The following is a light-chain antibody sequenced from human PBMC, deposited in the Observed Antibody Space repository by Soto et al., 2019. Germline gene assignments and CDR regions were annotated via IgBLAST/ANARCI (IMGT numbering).Light chain of an antibody. V-gene: IGLV1-51*01. Sequence: QSVLTQPPSVSAAPGQKVTISCSGSSSNIGNNYVFWYQQLPGTAPKLLIYDNDKRPSGIPDRFSGSKSGTSATLGITGLQTGDEADYYFATWDRRLSVGVFGGATKLTVL. CDR1: SSNIGNNY. CDR3: ATWDRRLSVGV. J-gene: IGLJ2*01. CDR2: DND.